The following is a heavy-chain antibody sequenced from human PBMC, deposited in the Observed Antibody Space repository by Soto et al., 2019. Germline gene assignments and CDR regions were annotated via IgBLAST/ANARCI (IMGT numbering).Heavy chain of an antibody. CDR1: GGTFNTYT. D-gene: IGHD1-26*01. V-gene: IGHV1-69*06. CDR2: VVPMYDSV. CDR3: ASWRSYSGSYCFDY. Sequence: SVKVSCKASGGTFNTYTINWLRQAPGRGLEWVGQVVPMYDSVNYAETYQGRVTITVDKSTNTAYMELTSLRSQDTALYFCASWRSYSGSYCFDYWGQGTLVTVSS. J-gene: IGHJ4*02.